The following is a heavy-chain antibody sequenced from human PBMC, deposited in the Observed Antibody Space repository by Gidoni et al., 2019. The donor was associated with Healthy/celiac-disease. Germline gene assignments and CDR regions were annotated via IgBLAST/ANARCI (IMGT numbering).Heavy chain of an antibody. Sequence: QVQLQESGPGLVKPSETLSLTCAVSGYSISSGYYWGWIRQPPGKGLEWIGSIYHSGSTYYNPSLKSRVTISVDTSKNQFSLKLSSVTAADTAVYYCARVIEDYYGSGSPPHWFDPWGQGTLVTVSS. CDR3: ARVIEDYYGSGSPPHWFDP. CDR2: IYHSGST. D-gene: IGHD3-10*01. CDR1: GYSISSGYY. V-gene: IGHV4-38-2*01. J-gene: IGHJ5*02.